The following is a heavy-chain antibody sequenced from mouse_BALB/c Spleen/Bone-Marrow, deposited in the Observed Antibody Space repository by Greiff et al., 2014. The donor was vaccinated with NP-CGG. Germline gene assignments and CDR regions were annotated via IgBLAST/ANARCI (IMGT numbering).Heavy chain of an antibody. CDR3: ARDWYFDV. Sequence: VQLQQSGAELAKPGASVKMSCKASGYTFTSYWMHWVKQRPGQGLEWIGYINPSTGYTEYNQKFKDKVTLTADKSSSTAYMQLSSLTSEDSAVYYCARDWYFDVWGAGTTVTVSS. CDR2: INPSTGYT. CDR1: GYTFTSYW. J-gene: IGHJ1*01. V-gene: IGHV1-7*01.